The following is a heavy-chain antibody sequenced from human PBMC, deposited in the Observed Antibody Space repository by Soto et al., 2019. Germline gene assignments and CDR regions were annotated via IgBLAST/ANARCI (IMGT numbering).Heavy chain of an antibody. CDR2: VSPNSGGT. D-gene: IGHD5-12*01. CDR3: ARANSGDDDEFDY. Sequence: ASVKVSCKTSGYTFTGYYIHWVRQAPGQGLEWMGWVSPNSGGTDYAQKFQGRVTMTRDTSVTSVYMELSSLRSDDTAVYYCARANSGDDDEFDYWGQGTPVTVSS. CDR1: GYTFTGYY. V-gene: IGHV1-2*02. J-gene: IGHJ4*02.